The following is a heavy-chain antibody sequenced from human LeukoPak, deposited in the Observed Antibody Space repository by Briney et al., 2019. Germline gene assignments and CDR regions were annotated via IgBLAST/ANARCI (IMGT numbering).Heavy chain of an antibody. J-gene: IGHJ6*02. CDR3: ARDRRLHGSYYYYYGMDV. CDR2: ISSNGGST. D-gene: IGHD3-10*01. V-gene: IGHV3-64*01. CDR1: GFTFSSYA. Sequence: GGSLRLSCSASGFTFSSYAMHWVRQAPGKGLEYVSAISSNGGSTYYANSVKGRFTISRDNSKNTQYLQMGSLRAEDMAVYYFARDRRLHGSYYYYYGMDVWGQGTTVTVSS.